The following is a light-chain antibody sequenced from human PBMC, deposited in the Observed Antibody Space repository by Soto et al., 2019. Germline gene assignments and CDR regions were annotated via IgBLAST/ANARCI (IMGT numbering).Light chain of an antibody. Sequence: QSVLTQAPSVSGAPGQRVTISCTGSSSNIGAGYDVKWYQQLPGTAPKLLIHGNSNRPSGVPDRFSGSKSGTSASLAITGLQAEDEADYYCQSYDSSLSGWVFGGGTKLTVL. V-gene: IGLV1-40*01. CDR2: GNS. CDR1: SSNIGAGYD. J-gene: IGLJ3*02. CDR3: QSYDSSLSGWV.